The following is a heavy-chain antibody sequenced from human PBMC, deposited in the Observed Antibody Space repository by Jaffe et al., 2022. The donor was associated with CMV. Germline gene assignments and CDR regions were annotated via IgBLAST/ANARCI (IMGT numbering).Heavy chain of an antibody. D-gene: IGHD1-26*01. Sequence: QVQLVQSGAEVKKPGASVKVSCKASGYTFTSYAMHWVRQAPGQRLEWMGWINAGNGNTKYSQKFQGRVTITRDTSASTAYMELSSLRSEDTAVYYCARGPMGFGGSYFFAFDIWGQGTMVTVSS. CDR2: INAGNGNT. V-gene: IGHV1-3*01. J-gene: IGHJ3*02. CDR1: GYTFTSYA. CDR3: ARGPMGFGGSYFFAFDI.